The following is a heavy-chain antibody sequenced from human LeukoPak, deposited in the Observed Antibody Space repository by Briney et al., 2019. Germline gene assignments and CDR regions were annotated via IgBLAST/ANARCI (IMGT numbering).Heavy chain of an antibody. Sequence: PGGSLRLSCAASGFTFDDYAMHWVRQAPGKGLEWVSGISWNRESIGYADSVKGRFTISRDNAKKSPYLEMTSLRPEDTALYYCAKGVAGTYYYHGMDVWGQGTTVTVSS. D-gene: IGHD6-19*01. J-gene: IGHJ6*02. V-gene: IGHV3-9*01. CDR2: ISWNRESI. CDR1: GFTFDDYA. CDR3: AKGVAGTYYYHGMDV.